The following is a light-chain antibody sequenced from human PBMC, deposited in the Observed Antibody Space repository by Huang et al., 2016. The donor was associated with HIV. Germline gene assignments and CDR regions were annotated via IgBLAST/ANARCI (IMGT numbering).Light chain of an antibody. CDR2: AAS. V-gene: IGKV3-15*01. CDR3: QQYNDWPRS. CDR1: QNINTN. J-gene: IGKJ1*01. Sequence: EIVMTQSPGTLSEAPGERATLSCRASQNINTNLAWFQQKPGQAPRLLIYAASTRTADFPARFSGSGSRTEFTLTISSLQSEDIAVYYCQQYNDWPRSFGQGTKVEIK.